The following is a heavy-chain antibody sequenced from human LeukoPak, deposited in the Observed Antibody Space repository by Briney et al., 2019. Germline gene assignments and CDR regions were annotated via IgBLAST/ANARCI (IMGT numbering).Heavy chain of an antibody. CDR1: GYTFTSYD. J-gene: IGHJ4*02. Sequence: ASVKVSCKASGYTFTSYDINWVRQATGQGIEWMGWMNPNSGNTGYAQKFPGRVTMTRNTSISTAYMELSSLRSEDTAVYYCARGPLYCSGGSCYSDDYWGQGTLVTVSS. CDR3: ARGPLYCSGGSCYSDDY. CDR2: MNPNSGNT. D-gene: IGHD2-15*01. V-gene: IGHV1-8*01.